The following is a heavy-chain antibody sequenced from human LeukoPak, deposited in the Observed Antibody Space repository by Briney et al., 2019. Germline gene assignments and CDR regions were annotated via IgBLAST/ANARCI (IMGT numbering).Heavy chain of an antibody. V-gene: IGHV3-21*01. CDR2: ISSSSSYI. CDR3: ARAPTFSGWFDY. Sequence: TGGSLRLSCAASGFTFSSYSMNWVRQAPGKGLEWVSSISSSSSYIYYADSVKGRFTISRDNAKNSLYLQMNSLRVEDTAVYYCARAPTFSGWFDYWGQGTLVTVSS. D-gene: IGHD6-19*01. CDR1: GFTFSSYS. J-gene: IGHJ4*02.